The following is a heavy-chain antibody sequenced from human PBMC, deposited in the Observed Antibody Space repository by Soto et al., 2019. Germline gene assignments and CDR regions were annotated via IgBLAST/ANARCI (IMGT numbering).Heavy chain of an antibody. CDR3: ASYCSSTSCPRAEGHYYGMDV. V-gene: IGHV1-69*13. CDR1: GGTFSSYA. CDR2: IIPIFGTA. D-gene: IGHD2-2*01. Sequence: ASVKVSCKASGGTFSSYAISWVRQAPGQGLEWMGGIIPIFGTANYAQKFQGRVTITADESTSTAYMELSSLRSEDTAVYYCASYCSSTSCPRAEGHYYGMDVWGQGTTVTVSS. J-gene: IGHJ6*02.